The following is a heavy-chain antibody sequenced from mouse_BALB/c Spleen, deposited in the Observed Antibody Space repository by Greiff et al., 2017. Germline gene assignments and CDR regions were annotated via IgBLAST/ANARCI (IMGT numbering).Heavy chain of an antibody. V-gene: IGHV5-6-5*01. D-gene: IGHD2-14*01. CDR1: GFTFSSYA. J-gene: IGHJ2*01. Sequence: EVQLQESGGGLVKPGGSLKLSCAASGFTFSSYAMSWVRQTPEKRLEWVASISSGGSTYYPDSVKGRFTISRDNARNILYLQMSSLRSEDTAMYYCARGDRYDYFDYWGQGTTLTVSS. CDR2: ISSGGST. CDR3: ARGDRYDYFDY.